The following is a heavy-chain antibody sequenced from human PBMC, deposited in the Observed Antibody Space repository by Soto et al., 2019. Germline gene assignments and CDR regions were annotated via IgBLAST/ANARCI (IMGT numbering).Heavy chain of an antibody. D-gene: IGHD2-21*01. V-gene: IGHV3-23*01. CDR1: GFIFSNYA. Sequence: VQMLESGGGLVQPGGSLRLSCAASGFIFSNYAMSWVRQAPGKGLEWVAGMGGANGDTYYADSVRGRFAISRDNSKSTLFLKMNSLRAEDTAVYYCAKDRVNHNSVWDPFDIWGQGTMVTVSS. CDR3: AKDRVNHNSVWDPFDI. J-gene: IGHJ3*02. CDR2: MGGANGDT.